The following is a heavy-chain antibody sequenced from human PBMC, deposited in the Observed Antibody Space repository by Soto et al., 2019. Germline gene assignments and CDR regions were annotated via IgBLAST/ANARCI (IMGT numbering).Heavy chain of an antibody. CDR2: ISFDGRNT. CDR3: AKGLTGAPYYAMDV. J-gene: IGHJ6*02. D-gene: IGHD7-27*01. Sequence: GSLRLSCAASGFTFNNYGMHWVRQAPGKGLEWVVVISFDGRNTYYADSVKGRFTISRDNSKNTLFLQMNSLRVEDTAVYYCAKGLTGAPYYAMDVWGQGTTVTVSS. V-gene: IGHV3-30*18. CDR1: GFTFNNYG.